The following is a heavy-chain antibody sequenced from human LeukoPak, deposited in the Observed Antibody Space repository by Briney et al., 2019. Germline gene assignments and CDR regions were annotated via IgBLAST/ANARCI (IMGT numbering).Heavy chain of an antibody. D-gene: IGHD2-15*01. CDR2: IYYSGST. CDR1: GGSISSGGYY. V-gene: IGHV4-31*03. CDR3: AREYFLLNWFDP. J-gene: IGHJ5*02. Sequence: SETLSLTCTVSGGSISSGGYYWSWIRQHPGKGLEWIGYIYYSGSTYYNPSLKSRVTISVDTSKNQFSPKLSSVTAADTAVYYCAREYFLLNWFDPWGQGTLVTVSS.